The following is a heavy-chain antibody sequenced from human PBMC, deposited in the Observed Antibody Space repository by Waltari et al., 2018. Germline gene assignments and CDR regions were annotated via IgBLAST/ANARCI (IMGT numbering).Heavy chain of an antibody. CDR2: FEPEDGET. Sequence: QVQLVQSGAEVKKTGASVKVSCKVSGYTLIEFSMHWVRLAPGKGLEWMGGFEPEDGETIYAQMFQGRVTMTLDTSTNTAYMELTSLRSEDTAVYYCATEVEMSASGQLDYWGQGTLVTVAS. D-gene: IGHD1-1*01. V-gene: IGHV1-24*01. CDR1: GYTLIEFS. J-gene: IGHJ4*02. CDR3: ATEVEMSASGQLDY.